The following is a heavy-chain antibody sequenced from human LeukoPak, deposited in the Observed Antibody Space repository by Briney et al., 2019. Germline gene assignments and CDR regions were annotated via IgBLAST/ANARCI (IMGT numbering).Heavy chain of an antibody. D-gene: IGHD3-16*01. CDR3: ARDPLSYLGEIDTSSYYFDY. CDR1: GFTFSDFR. CDR2: IKHDGSEK. Sequence: GGSLRLSCAASGFTFSDFRMTWVRQAPGRGLEWVANIKHDGSEKYYLDSVKGRFTVSRDNAKNSLFLQMNSLRVEDTAVYYCARDPLSYLGEIDTSSYYFDYWGQGTQATVSS. V-gene: IGHV3-7*01. J-gene: IGHJ4*02.